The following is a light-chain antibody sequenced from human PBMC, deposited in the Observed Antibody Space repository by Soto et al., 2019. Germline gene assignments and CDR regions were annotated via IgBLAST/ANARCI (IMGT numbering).Light chain of an antibody. Sequence: QSVLTQPPSVSGAPGQRVTISCTGSSSNIGPGYDVHWYQHLPGTAPKLLIYSNTNRPSGVRDRFSGSRSGTSASLAITGLQAEDEADYYCQSYDSSLSGSVFGTGTKVTVL. CDR1: SSNIGPGYD. CDR3: QSYDSSLSGSV. J-gene: IGLJ1*01. V-gene: IGLV1-40*01. CDR2: SNT.